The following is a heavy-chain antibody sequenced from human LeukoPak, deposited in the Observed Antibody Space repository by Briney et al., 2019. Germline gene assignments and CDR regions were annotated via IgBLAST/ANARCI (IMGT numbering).Heavy chain of an antibody. Sequence: ASVKVSCKASGGTFGSYAISWVRQPPGQGLEWMGGIIPIFGTANYAQKFQGRVTITTDESTSTAYMELSSLRSEDTAVYYCARSYCSSTSCRQALFDYWGQGTLVTVSS. D-gene: IGHD2-2*01. CDR1: GGTFGSYA. CDR3: ARSYCSSTSCRQALFDY. V-gene: IGHV1-69*05. CDR2: IIPIFGTA. J-gene: IGHJ4*02.